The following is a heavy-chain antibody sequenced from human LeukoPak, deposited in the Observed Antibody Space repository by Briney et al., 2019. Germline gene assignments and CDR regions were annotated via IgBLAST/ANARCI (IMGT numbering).Heavy chain of an antibody. CDR3: ASERASEGYY. Sequence: GASVKVSCKASGYTFTSYGISWVRQAPGQGLEWMGWISAYNGNTNYAQKLQGRVTITRNTSISTAYMELSSLRSEDTAVYYCASERASEGYYWGQVTLVTVSS. J-gene: IGHJ4*02. CDR1: GYTFTSYG. V-gene: IGHV1-18*01. CDR2: ISAYNGNT.